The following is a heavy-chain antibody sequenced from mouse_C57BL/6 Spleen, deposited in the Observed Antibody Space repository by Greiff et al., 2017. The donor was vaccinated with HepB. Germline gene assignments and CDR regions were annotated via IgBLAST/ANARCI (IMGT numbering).Heavy chain of an antibody. CDR3: SRDYAPTWFAY. CDR2: IDPANGNT. V-gene: IGHV14-3*01. CDR1: GFNIKNTY. Sequence: VQLQQPVAELVRPGASVKLSCKASGFNIKNTYMHWVKQRPEQGLEWIGRIDPANGNTKYTPKFKGKATLTADTSSNTAYLQLSSLTSEDAAIYYCSRDYAPTWFAYWGQGTLVTVSA. J-gene: IGHJ3*01. D-gene: IGHD1-1*01.